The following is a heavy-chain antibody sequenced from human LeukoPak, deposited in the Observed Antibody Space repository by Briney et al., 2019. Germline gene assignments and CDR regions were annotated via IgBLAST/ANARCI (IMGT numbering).Heavy chain of an antibody. Sequence: GGSLRLSCAASGFTFSTYAMSWVRQAPGKGLEWVSVVSGSGVSTYYADSVKGRFTISRDNSKNTLYLQMNSLRAEDTAVYYCARRDLAGYFDYWGQGTLVTVSS. J-gene: IGHJ4*02. V-gene: IGHV3-23*01. CDR2: VSGSGVST. D-gene: IGHD3-3*02. CDR1: GFTFSTYA. CDR3: ARRDLAGYFDY.